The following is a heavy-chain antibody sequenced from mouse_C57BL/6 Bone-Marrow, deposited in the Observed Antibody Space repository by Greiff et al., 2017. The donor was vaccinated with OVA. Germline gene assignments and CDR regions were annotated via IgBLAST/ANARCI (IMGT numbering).Heavy chain of an antibody. D-gene: IGHD3-2*02. CDR2: IYTGDGDT. V-gene: IGHV1-80*01. J-gene: IGHJ3*01. CDR1: GYAFSSYW. Sequence: QVQLQQSGAELVKPGASVKISCKASGYAFSSYWMNWVQQRPGKGLEWIGQIYTGDGDTNYNGKFQGKATLTADKSYSTAYMQLSSLTSEDSAVYFCARDSSGPFAYWGQGTLVTVSA. CDR3: ARDSSGPFAY.